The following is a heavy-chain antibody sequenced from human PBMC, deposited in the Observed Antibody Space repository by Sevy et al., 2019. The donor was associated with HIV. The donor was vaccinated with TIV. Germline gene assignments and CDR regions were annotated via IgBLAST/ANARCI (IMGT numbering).Heavy chain of an antibody. CDR3: ARGSSWYSGSYY. J-gene: IGHJ4*02. CDR2: IIPIFGTA. V-gene: IGHV1-69*06. CDR1: GGTFSSYA. D-gene: IGHD6-13*01. Sequence: ASVKVSCKASGGTFSSYAISWVRQAPGQGLEWMGWIIPIFGTANYAQKFQGRVTITADKSTSTAYMELSSLRSEDTAVYYCARGSSWYSGSYYWGQGTLVTVSS.